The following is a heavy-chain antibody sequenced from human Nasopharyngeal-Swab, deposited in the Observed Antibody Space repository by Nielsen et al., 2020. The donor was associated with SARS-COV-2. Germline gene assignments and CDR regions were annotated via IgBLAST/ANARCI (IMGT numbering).Heavy chain of an antibody. CDR3: AREGAMVRSYGMDV. V-gene: IGHV1-18*01. Sequence: WVRQAPGQGLKWMGWISGYNGKTNYAEKFQDRVTMTTDTSTYTAYMELRSLRSDDTAMYYCAREGAMVRSYGMDVWGQGTTVTVSS. J-gene: IGHJ6*02. D-gene: IGHD3-10*01. CDR2: ISGYNGKT.